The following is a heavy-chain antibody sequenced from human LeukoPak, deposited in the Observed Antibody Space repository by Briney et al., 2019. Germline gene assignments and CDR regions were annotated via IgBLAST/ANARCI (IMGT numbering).Heavy chain of an antibody. D-gene: IGHD6-13*01. CDR3: AKGYRLAAALTD. Sequence: PGGSLRLSCAASGFTFSSYAISWVRQAPGKGLEWVSAISGSGGSTYYADSVKGRFTISRDNSKNTLYLQMNGLRAEDTAVYYCAKGYRLAAALTDWGQGTLVTVSS. J-gene: IGHJ4*02. CDR2: ISGSGGST. V-gene: IGHV3-23*01. CDR1: GFTFSSYA.